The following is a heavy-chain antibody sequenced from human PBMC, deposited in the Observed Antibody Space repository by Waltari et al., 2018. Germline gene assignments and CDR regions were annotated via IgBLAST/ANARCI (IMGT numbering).Heavy chain of an antibody. D-gene: IGHD3-16*01. V-gene: IGHV3-49*03. CDR3: SRVSASGDGMDV. Sequence: EVQLVESGGGLVQPGRSLRLSCTTSGFTFGDHALSWFRQAPEKGLEWVGVIRSKTYVGTADYAASVRGRFTVSRDDSKSIAYLEMYSLKTEDTAGYYCSRVSASGDGMDVWGQGTTVTVSS. CDR2: IRSKTYVGTA. CDR1: GFTFGDHA. J-gene: IGHJ6*02.